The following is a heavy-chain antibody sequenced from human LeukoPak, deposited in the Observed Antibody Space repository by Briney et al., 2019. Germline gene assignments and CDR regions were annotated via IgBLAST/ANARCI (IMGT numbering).Heavy chain of an antibody. D-gene: IGHD2-15*01. CDR3: ARQAIAATGNWFDP. V-gene: IGHV4-39*01. CDR2: IYYSGST. CDR1: GGSISSSSYY. J-gene: IGHJ5*02. Sequence: SETLSLTCTVSGGSISSSSYYWGWIRQPLGKGLEWIGSIYYSGSTYYNPSLKSRVTISVDTSKNQFSLKLSSVTAADTAVYYCARQAIAATGNWFDPWGQGTLVTVSS.